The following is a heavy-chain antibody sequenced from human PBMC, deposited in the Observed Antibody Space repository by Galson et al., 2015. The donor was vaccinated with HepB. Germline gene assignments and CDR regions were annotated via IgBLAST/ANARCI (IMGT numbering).Heavy chain of an antibody. CDR3: ARVGTCGGDCYFFDY. CDR2: IIPIFGTA. Sequence: SVKVSCKASGGTFSSYAISWVRQAPGQGLEWMGGIIPIFGTANYAQKFQGRVTITADKSTSTAYMELSSLRSEDTAVYYCARVGTCGGDCYFFDYWGQGTLVTVSS. V-gene: IGHV1-69*06. J-gene: IGHJ4*02. CDR1: GGTFSSYA. D-gene: IGHD2-21*02.